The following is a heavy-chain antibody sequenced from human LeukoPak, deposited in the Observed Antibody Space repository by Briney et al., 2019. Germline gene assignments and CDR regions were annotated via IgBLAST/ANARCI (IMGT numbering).Heavy chain of an antibody. CDR3: ARSCDTRVYYYYMDV. CDR2: IYHTGST. CDR1: GGSISSNNW. D-gene: IGHD2-15*01. J-gene: IGHJ6*03. Sequence: SETLSLTCAVSGGSISSNNWWNWVRQPPGKGLEWIGEIYHTGSTNYNPSLKSRVTISVDTSKNQFSLKLSSVTAADTAVYYCARSCDTRVYYYYMDVWGKGTTVTVSS. V-gene: IGHV4-4*02.